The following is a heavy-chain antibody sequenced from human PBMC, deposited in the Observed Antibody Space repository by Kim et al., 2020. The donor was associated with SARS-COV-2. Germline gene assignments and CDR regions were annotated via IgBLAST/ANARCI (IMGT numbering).Heavy chain of an antibody. CDR2: INHSGST. CDR1: GGSFSGYY. J-gene: IGHJ6*01. D-gene: IGHD3-10*01. Sequence: SQTLSLTCAVYGGSFSGYYWSWIRQPPGKGLEWIGEINHSGSTNYNPSLKSRVTISVDTSKNQFSLKLSSVTAADTAVYYCARSLRGVFIFRRGVSGMD. V-gene: IGHV4-34*01. CDR3: ARSLRGVFIFRRGVSGMD.